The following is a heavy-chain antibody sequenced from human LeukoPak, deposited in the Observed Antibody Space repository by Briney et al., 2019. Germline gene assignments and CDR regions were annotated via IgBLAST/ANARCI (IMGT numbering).Heavy chain of an antibody. D-gene: IGHD6-25*01. Sequence: PSETLSLTCTVSGGSISSYYWSWIRQPPGKGLEWIGYIYYSGSTNYNPSLKSRVTISVDTSKNQFSLKLSSVTAADTAVYYCARASRLGYYFDYWGQGTLVTVSS. CDR1: GGSISSYY. J-gene: IGHJ4*02. V-gene: IGHV4-59*01. CDR3: ARASRLGYYFDY. CDR2: IYYSGST.